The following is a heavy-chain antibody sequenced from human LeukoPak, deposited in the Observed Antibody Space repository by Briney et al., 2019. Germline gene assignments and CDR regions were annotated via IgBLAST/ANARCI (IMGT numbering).Heavy chain of an antibody. CDR3: AQSIAVPSIPTFDV. CDR2: ISPNNGGT. J-gene: IGHJ3*01. D-gene: IGHD6-19*01. CDR1: GYTFRGHN. V-gene: IGHV1-2*02. Sequence: ASVKVSCKASGYTFRGHNIHWMRQAPGQGLEWVGWISPNNGGTNYAQKFQGGVTMTRDTSAGTVYMDLSSLRSDDTAVYYCAQSIAVPSIPTFDVWGQGTVVSVSS.